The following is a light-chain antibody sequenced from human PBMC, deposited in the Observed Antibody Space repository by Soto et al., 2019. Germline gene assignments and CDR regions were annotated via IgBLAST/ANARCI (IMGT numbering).Light chain of an antibody. Sequence: EIVLTQSPATLSLSPGERATLSCRASQSVSSYLAWYQQKPGQAPRLLIYDASNRATGIPARFSGSGSGTDFTLTMSCLEPEDFAVYYCQQRSNWPITFGQGTRLEIK. CDR3: QQRSNWPIT. J-gene: IGKJ5*01. CDR2: DAS. V-gene: IGKV3-11*01. CDR1: QSVSSY.